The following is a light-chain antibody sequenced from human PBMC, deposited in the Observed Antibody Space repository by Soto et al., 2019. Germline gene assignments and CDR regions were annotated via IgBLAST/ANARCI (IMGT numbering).Light chain of an antibody. CDR3: QQYGSSGT. CDR1: QSVSSY. J-gene: IGKJ1*01. Sequence: IVWTQAPGTLSWSPGDIVTLSFRASQSVSSYLAWYQQKPGQAPRLLIYGASNRATGIPDRFSGSGSGTDFTLTISRLEPEDFAVYYCQQYGSSGTFGQGTKVDIK. V-gene: IGKV3-20*01. CDR2: GAS.